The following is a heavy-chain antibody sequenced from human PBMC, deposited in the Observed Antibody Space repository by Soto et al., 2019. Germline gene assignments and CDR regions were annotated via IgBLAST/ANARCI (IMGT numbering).Heavy chain of an antibody. Sequence: PGGSLRLSCAASGFTFSSYAMSWVRQAPGKGLEWVSAISGSGGSTYYADSVKGRFTISRDNSKNTLYLQMNSLRAEDTAVYYCARKAGYGSSTSCYFGAFDIWGQGTMVTVSS. CDR2: ISGSGGST. D-gene: IGHD2-2*03. V-gene: IGHV3-23*01. CDR1: GFTFSSYA. CDR3: ARKAGYGSSTSCYFGAFDI. J-gene: IGHJ3*02.